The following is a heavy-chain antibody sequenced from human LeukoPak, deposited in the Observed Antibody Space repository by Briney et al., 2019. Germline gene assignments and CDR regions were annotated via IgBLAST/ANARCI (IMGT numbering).Heavy chain of an antibody. CDR1: GFTFSSYW. Sequence: PGGSLRLSCAASGFTFSSYWMSWVRQAPGKGLEWVASIKQDGSEKYYVDSVKGRFTISRDNAKKSMFLRMNSLRPEDTAVYYCARDLWGYDFWSGYYTGIYWGQGILVTVSS. J-gene: IGHJ4*02. CDR2: IKQDGSEK. CDR3: ARDLWGYDFWSGYYTGIY. D-gene: IGHD3-3*01. V-gene: IGHV3-7*01.